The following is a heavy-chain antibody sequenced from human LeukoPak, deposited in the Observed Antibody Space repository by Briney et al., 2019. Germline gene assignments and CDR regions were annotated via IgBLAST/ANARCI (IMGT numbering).Heavy chain of an antibody. CDR2: ISYSGST. Sequence: PSETLSLTCTVSSDSISSSRFYGGWIRQPPGRGLEWIATISYSGSTYYNPSLRSRVTMSIDTSKNQFSLKLSSVTAADTAVYYCASLLSGFISSWCPDYYYAVDVWGQGTTVSVSS. D-gene: IGHD6-13*01. J-gene: IGHJ6*02. CDR1: SDSISSSRFY. CDR3: ASLLSGFISSWCPDYYYAVDV. V-gene: IGHV4-39*01.